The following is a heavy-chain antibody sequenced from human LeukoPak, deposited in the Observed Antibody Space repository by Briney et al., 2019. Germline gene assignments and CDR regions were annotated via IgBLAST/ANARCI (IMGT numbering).Heavy chain of an antibody. D-gene: IGHD7-27*01. CDR1: GFTFSSYW. V-gene: IGHV3-7*01. CDR3: ARDYVWGSSESDY. J-gene: IGHJ4*02. CDR2: IKQDGSEK. Sequence: GGSLRLSCAASGFTFSSYWMTWVRQTPGRGLEWVGNIKQDGSEKYYVDSVKGRFTISRDNAKNSLYLQMNSLRVEDTAIYYCARDYVWGSSESDYWGQGTLVTVSS.